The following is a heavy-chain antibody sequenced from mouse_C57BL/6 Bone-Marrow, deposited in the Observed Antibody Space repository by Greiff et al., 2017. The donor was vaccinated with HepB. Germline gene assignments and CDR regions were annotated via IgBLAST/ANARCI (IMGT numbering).Heavy chain of an antibody. CDR3: ARHGGYAMDY. CDR2: ISGGGGNT. CDR1: GFTFSSYT. Sequence: EVQRVESGGGLVKPGGSLKLSCAASGFTFSSYTMSWVRQTPEKRLEWVATISGGGGNTYYPDSVKGRFTISRDNAKNTLYLQMSSLRSEDTALYYCARHGGYAMDYWGQGTSVTVSS. V-gene: IGHV5-9*01. J-gene: IGHJ4*01.